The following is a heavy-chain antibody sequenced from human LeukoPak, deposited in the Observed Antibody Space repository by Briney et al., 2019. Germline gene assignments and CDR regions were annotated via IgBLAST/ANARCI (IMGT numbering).Heavy chain of an antibody. J-gene: IGHJ3*02. CDR2: INSDGSST. V-gene: IGHV3-74*01. CDR1: GFTFSSYW. CDR3: ARGPPVDCGGDCPGDAFDI. D-gene: IGHD2-21*02. Sequence: PGGSLRLSCAASGFTFSSYWMHWVRQAPGKGLVWVSRINSDGSSTSYADSVKGRFTISRDNAKNTLYLQMNGLRAEDTAVYYCARGPPVDCGGDCPGDAFDIWGQGTMVTVSS.